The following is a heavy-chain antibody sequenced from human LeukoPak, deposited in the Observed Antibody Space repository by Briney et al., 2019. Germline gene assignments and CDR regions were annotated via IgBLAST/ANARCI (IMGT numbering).Heavy chain of an antibody. Sequence: SETLSLTCAVYGGSFSGYYWSWIRQPPGKGLEWIGEINHSGSTNYNPSLKSRVTISVDTSKNQFSLKLSSVTAADTAVYYCARVSVVVVTAILNAFHAFDIWGQGTMVTVSS. CDR1: GGSFSGYY. J-gene: IGHJ3*02. CDR2: INHSGST. CDR3: ARVSVVVVTAILNAFHAFDI. D-gene: IGHD2-21*02. V-gene: IGHV4-34*01.